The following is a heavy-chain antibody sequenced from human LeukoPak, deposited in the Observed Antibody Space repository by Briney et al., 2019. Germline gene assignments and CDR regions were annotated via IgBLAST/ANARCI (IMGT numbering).Heavy chain of an antibody. CDR1: GFTFSSYS. J-gene: IGHJ4*02. CDR2: ISSSSSTI. CDR3: ARYSSHWSFDS. V-gene: IGHV3-48*01. Sequence: PGGSLRLSCAASGFTFSSYSMNWVRQAPGNGLEWVSYISSSSSTIYYADSVKGRFTISRDNAKNSLYLQMNSLRAEDTAVYYCARYSSHWSFDSWGQGTLVTVSS. D-gene: IGHD6-19*01.